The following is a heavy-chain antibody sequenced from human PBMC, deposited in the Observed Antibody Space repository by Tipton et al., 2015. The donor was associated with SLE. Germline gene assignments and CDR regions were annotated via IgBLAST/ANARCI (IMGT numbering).Heavy chain of an antibody. CDR1: GYSISSDYF. J-gene: IGHJ4*02. CDR3: ARDGSFSSSRYFDY. V-gene: IGHV4-38-2*02. CDR2: IFHSGST. Sequence: TLSLTCAVSGYSISSDYFWGWIRQPPGKGLEWIGSIFHSGSTYYHPSLKSRVTISVDTSKKQFSLNLSSVTAADAAVYYCARDGSFSSSRYFDYWGQGTLVTVSS. D-gene: IGHD6-13*01.